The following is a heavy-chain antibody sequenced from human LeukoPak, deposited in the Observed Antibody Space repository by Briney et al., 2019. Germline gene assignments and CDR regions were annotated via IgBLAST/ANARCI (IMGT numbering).Heavy chain of an antibody. CDR3: AAVPEGNSYGTGY. J-gene: IGHJ4*02. V-gene: IGHV1-58*02. D-gene: IGHD5-18*01. CDR1: GFTFTSSA. CDR2: IVVGSGNT. Sequence: GTSVKVSCKASGFTFTSSAMQWVRQARGQRLEWIGWIVVGSGNTNYAQKFQERVTITRDMSTSTAYMELSSLRSEDTAVYYCAAVPEGNSYGTGYWGQGTLVTVSS.